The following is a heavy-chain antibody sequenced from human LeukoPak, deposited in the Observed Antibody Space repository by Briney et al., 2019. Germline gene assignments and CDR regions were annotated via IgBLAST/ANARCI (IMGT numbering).Heavy chain of an antibody. CDR3: ARDIDNGDYVVY. D-gene: IGHD4-17*01. Sequence: GGTLRLSCAASGFTFSSYAMSWVRQAPGMGLEWVSSIGSSGDITYYADSVKGRFTISRDNSKNTLYLQMNSLRAEDTAVYYCARDIDNGDYVVYWGQGTLVTVSS. V-gene: IGHV3-23*01. CDR2: IGSSGDIT. CDR1: GFTFSSYA. J-gene: IGHJ4*02.